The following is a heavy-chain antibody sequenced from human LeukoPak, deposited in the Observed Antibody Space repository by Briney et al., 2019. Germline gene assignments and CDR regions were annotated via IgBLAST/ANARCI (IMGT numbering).Heavy chain of an antibody. CDR2: ISGVGDKT. D-gene: IGHD3-3*01. J-gene: IGHJ4*02. CDR3: AKGFGDTTFGVVTANDY. CDR1: GFTFSRYA. V-gene: IGHV3-23*01. Sequence: GGSLRLSCAASGFTFSRYAMTWVRQTPGKGLEWVSTISGVGDKTYFADSVKGRFSVSRDNSKNTVSVQMDRLSAEDTAVYYCAKGFGDTTFGVVTANDYWGRGILVTVSS.